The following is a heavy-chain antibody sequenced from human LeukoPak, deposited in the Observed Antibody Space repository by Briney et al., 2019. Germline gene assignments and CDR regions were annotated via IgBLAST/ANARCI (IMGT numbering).Heavy chain of an antibody. CDR2: INWAGGGT. V-gene: IGHV3-43*01. CDR3: AKYPYYYDSSGPYYYYYMDV. D-gene: IGHD3-22*01. CDR1: GFSFNENT. Sequence: GGSLRLSCAASGFSFNENTMHWVRHAPGKGLEWVSLINWAGGGTFYPHSVRGRFTISRDNSKNTLYLQMNSLRAEDTAVYYCAKYPYYYDSSGPYYYYYMDVWGKGTTVTVSS. J-gene: IGHJ6*03.